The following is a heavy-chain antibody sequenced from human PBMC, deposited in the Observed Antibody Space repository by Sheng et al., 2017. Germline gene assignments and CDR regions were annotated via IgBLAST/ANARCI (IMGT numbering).Heavy chain of an antibody. V-gene: IGHV1-69*04. D-gene: IGHD2-2*01. CDR3: ARGYCSSTSCYHYYYMDV. CDR2: IIPILGIA. J-gene: IGHJ6*03. CDR1: GGTFSSYA. Sequence: QVQLVQSGAEVKKPGSSVKVSCKASGGTFSSYAISWVRQAPGQGLEWMGGIIPILGIANYAQKFQGRVTITADKSTSTAYMELSSLRSEDTAVYYCARGYCSSTSCYHYYYMDVWGKGTTVTVSS.